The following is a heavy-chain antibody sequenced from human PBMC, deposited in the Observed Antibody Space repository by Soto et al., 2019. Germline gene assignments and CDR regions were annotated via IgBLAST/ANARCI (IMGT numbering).Heavy chain of an antibody. Sequence: SCKASGFTFSSYAMHWVRQAPGKGLEWVAVISYDGSNKYYADSVKGRFTISRDNSKNTLYLQMNSLRAEDTAVYYCARDRLRGYSGYDHWGQGTLVTVSS. J-gene: IGHJ5*02. D-gene: IGHD5-12*01. CDR2: ISYDGSNK. CDR3: ARDRLRGYSGYDH. CDR1: GFTFSSYA. V-gene: IGHV3-30-3*01.